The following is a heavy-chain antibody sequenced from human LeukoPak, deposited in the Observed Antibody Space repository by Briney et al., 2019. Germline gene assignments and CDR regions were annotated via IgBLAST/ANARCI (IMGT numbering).Heavy chain of an antibody. V-gene: IGHV3-33*01. CDR1: GFTFSSYG. CDR2: LWYDGSNK. J-gene: IGHJ5*02. Sequence: PGRSLRLSCAASGFTFSSYGMHWVRQAPGKGLEWVAVLWYDGSNKYYADSVKGRSTISRDNSKNTLYLQMNSLRAEDTAVYYCVSLEVVVAGADWFDPWGQGTLVTVSS. CDR3: VSLEVVVAGADWFDP. D-gene: IGHD2-15*01.